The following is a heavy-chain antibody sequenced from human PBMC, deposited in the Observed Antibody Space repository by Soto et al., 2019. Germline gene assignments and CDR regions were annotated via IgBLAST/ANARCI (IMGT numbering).Heavy chain of an antibody. CDR3: AKAGLIVGATFFDY. J-gene: IGHJ4*02. CDR2: ISGSGGST. CDR1: GFTFSSYA. Sequence: GGSLRLSCAASGFTFSSYAMSWVHQAPGKGLEWVSAISGSGGSTYYADSVKGRFTISRDNSKNTLYLQMNSLRAEDTAVYYCAKAGLIVGATFFDYWGQGTLVTVSS. V-gene: IGHV3-23*01. D-gene: IGHD1-26*01.